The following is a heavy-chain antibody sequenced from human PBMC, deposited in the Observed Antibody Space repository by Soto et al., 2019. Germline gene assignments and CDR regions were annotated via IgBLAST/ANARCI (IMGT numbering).Heavy chain of an antibody. CDR2: VYHTGTT. CDR3: GWFDP. D-gene: IGHD6-19*01. CDR1: GDSVSSTHW. Sequence: PSETLSLTCVVSGDSVSSTHWWTWVRQTPGKGLEWIGEVYHTGTTKYNPSLKNTLYLQMNSLRAEDTAVYYCAKTDSSGWYDFGWFDPWGQGTLVTVSS. J-gene: IGHJ5*02. V-gene: IGHV4-4*02.